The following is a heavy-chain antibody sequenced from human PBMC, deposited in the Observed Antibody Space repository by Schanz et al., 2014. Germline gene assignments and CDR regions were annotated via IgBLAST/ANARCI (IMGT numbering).Heavy chain of an antibody. CDR2: VSAYSGNT. CDR1: GYTFTSYG. Sequence: QVQLVQSGAEVKKPGASVKVSCKASGYTFTSYGISWVRQAPGQGLEWMGWVSAYSGNTNYAQKFQGRVTMTTDTSTSTAYMELRSLRSDDTAVYYCARAGQDFEYSSLSPIWYFDLWGRGTLVTVSS. V-gene: IGHV1-18*04. CDR3: ARAGQDFEYSSLSPIWYFDL. J-gene: IGHJ2*01. D-gene: IGHD6-6*01.